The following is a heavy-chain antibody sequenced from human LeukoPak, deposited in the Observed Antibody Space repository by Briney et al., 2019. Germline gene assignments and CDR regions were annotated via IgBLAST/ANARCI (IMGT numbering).Heavy chain of an antibody. D-gene: IGHD3-10*01. J-gene: IGHJ5*02. Sequence: SVKVSCKASGGTFSSYAISWVRQAPGQGLEWMGGIIPIFGTANYAQKFQGRVTITADESTSTAYMELSSLRSEDTAVYYCARGGSGSGNYYHPVSGGYWFDPWGQGTLVTVSS. CDR1: GGTFSSYA. CDR3: ARGGSGSGNYYHPVSGGYWFDP. V-gene: IGHV1-69*13. CDR2: IIPIFGTA.